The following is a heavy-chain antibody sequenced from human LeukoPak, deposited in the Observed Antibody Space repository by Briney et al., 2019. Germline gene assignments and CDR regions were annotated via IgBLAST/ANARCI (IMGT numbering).Heavy chain of an antibody. CDR3: AKYRGYGDMYYFDY. CDR1: GFTFSNFA. D-gene: IGHD4-17*01. Sequence: GGSLRLSCAASGFTFSNFAMSWVRQAPGKGLEWVSGVSGNGGSTHYADSVKGRFTISRDNSKNTLYLQMNSLRAEDTAVYYCAKYRGYGDMYYFDYWGQGTLVTVSS. CDR2: VSGNGGST. V-gene: IGHV3-23*01. J-gene: IGHJ4*02.